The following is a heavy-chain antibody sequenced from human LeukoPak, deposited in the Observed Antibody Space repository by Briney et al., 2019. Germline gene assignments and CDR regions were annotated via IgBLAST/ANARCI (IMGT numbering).Heavy chain of an antibody. Sequence: SQTLSLTCTVSGGSISSGDYYWSWIRQPPGKGLEWIGYIYYSGSTYYNPSLKSRVTISVDTSKNQYSLKLSSVTAADTAVYYCAKGIYGDPNWFDPWGQGTLVTVSS. J-gene: IGHJ5*02. V-gene: IGHV4-30-4*01. D-gene: IGHD4-17*01. CDR1: GGSISSGDYY. CDR3: AKGIYGDPNWFDP. CDR2: IYYSGST.